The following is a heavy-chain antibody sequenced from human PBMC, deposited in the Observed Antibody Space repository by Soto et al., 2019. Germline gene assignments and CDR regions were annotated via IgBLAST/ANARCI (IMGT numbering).Heavy chain of an antibody. CDR1: GFTFSAYW. D-gene: IGHD1-1*01. CDR2: VARDGSST. CDR3: ARGINNHYAMDV. V-gene: IGHV3-74*01. Sequence: EVQLVESGGGVVQPGGSLRLSCAASGFTFSAYWMHWVRQAPGKGLVWVSRVARDGSSTNSADSVKGRFTISRDNAKNTVYLQMNSLRAEDTSVYYCARGINNHYAMDVWGQGTTVTVSS. J-gene: IGHJ6*02.